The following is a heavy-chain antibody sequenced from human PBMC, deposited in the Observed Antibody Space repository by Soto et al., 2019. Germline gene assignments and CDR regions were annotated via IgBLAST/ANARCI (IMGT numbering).Heavy chain of an antibody. CDR1: GFTFSNAW. CDR3: TTPIVVVVAATETYFQH. J-gene: IGHJ1*01. CDR2: IKSKTDGGTT. V-gene: IGHV3-15*01. D-gene: IGHD2-15*01. Sequence: EVQLVESGGGLVKPGGSLRLSCAASGFTFSNAWMSWVRQAPGKGLEWVGRIKSKTDGGTTDYAAPVKGRFTISRDDSKHTLYLQMNSLKTEDTAVYYCTTPIVVVVAATETYFQHWGQGTLVTVSS.